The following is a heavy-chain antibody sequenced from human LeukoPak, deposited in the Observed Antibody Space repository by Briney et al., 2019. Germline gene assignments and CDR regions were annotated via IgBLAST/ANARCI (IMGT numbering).Heavy chain of an antibody. V-gene: IGHV3-7*04. D-gene: IGHD3-16*01. CDR1: GFTFSDYW. CDR2: ISPDGSER. CDR3: ARATYSGPGH. Sequence: GGSLRLSCAASGFTFSDYWMSWVRQTPGKGLEWVANISPDGSERYYVDSVKGRFTISRDNAKKSLCLQMDSLRAEDTAVYHCARATYSGPGHWGQGTPVSVSS. J-gene: IGHJ4*02.